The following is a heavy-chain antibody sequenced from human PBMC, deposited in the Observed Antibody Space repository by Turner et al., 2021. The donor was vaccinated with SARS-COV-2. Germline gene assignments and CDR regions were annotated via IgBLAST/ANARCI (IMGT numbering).Heavy chain of an antibody. CDR1: GFTFSTYA. V-gene: IGHV3-30-3*01. CDR3: ARSQYGDYGWFDP. Sequence: QVQLMESGGGVVQPGRSLRLSCAASGFTFSTYAIYWVRQAPGKGLEWVAVISYDGSNKYYADSVKGRFTISRDNSKNTLYLQMNSLRAEDTAVYYCARSQYGDYGWFDPWGQGTLVTVSS. CDR2: ISYDGSNK. J-gene: IGHJ5*02. D-gene: IGHD4-17*01.